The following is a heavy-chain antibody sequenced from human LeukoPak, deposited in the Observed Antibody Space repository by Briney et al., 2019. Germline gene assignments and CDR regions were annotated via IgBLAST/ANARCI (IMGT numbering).Heavy chain of an antibody. CDR3: ARATYSSSWYYFDY. CDR2: MNPNSGNT. D-gene: IGHD6-13*01. J-gene: IGHJ4*02. V-gene: IGHV1-8*03. Sequence: APVKVSCKASGYTFTSYDINWVRQATGQGLEWMGWMNPNSGNTGYAQKFQGRVTITRNTSISTAYMELSSLRSEDTAVYYCARATYSSSWYYFDYWGQGTLVTVSS. CDR1: GYTFTSYD.